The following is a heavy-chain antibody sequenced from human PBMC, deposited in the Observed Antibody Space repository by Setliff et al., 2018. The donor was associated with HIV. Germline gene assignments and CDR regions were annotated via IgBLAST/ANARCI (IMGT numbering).Heavy chain of an antibody. Sequence: SVKVSCKASGYTFTGYYVHWMRQAPGQGLEWLGGIIPILEKTTYAQKFQGRVTITADQSTSTAYMELGSLRSADTAVYFCATSLSRSLDDFDHWGQGTLVTVSS. CDR2: IIPILEKT. CDR1: GYTFTGYY. J-gene: IGHJ4*02. CDR3: ATSLSRSLDDFDH. V-gene: IGHV1-69*10.